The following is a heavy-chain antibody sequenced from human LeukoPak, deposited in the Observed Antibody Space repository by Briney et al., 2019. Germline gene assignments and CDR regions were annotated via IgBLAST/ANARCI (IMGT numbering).Heavy chain of an antibody. CDR3: ARAPPGFVPNFFDY. D-gene: IGHD1-14*01. CDR1: GFTFSSYE. V-gene: IGHV3-21*05. Sequence: PGGSLRLSCAASGFTFSSYEMNWVRQAPGKGLEWVSYISSSSSKIYYADSMKGRFTISRDNAKNSLYLQMNSLRAEDTAVYYCARAPPGFVPNFFDYWGQGTLVTVSS. CDR2: ISSSSSKI. J-gene: IGHJ4*02.